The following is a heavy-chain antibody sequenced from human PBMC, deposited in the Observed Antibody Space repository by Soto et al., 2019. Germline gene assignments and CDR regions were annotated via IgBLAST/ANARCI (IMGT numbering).Heavy chain of an antibody. CDR1: GGSISSYY. V-gene: IGHV4-59*01. D-gene: IGHD2-15*01. Sequence: SETLSLTCTVSGGSISSYYWSWIRQPPGKGLEWIGYIYYNGSTNYNPSLKSRVTISVDTSKNQFSLKLSSVTAADTAVYYCARGYCSGGSCQGYSGYGMDVWGQGTTVTVSS. CDR2: IYYNGST. J-gene: IGHJ6*02. CDR3: ARGYCSGGSCQGYSGYGMDV.